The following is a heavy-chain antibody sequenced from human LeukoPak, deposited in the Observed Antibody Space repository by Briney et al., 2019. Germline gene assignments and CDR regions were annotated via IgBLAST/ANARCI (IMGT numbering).Heavy chain of an antibody. V-gene: IGHV3-23*01. Sequence: GGSLRLSCAASGFTFTSYAMGWVRQAPGKGLEWVSSVSGSGDGTCYADSVKGRFTISRDNSKKTLVLHMDSLRAEDTAVYYCAKERLGGNYGDYAVDYWGQGTMVTVSS. CDR3: AKERLGGNYGDYAVDY. CDR2: VSGSGDGT. D-gene: IGHD4-17*01. CDR1: GFTFTSYA. J-gene: IGHJ4*02.